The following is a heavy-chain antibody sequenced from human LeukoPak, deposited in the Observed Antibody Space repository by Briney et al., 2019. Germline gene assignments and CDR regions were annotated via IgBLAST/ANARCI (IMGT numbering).Heavy chain of an antibody. V-gene: IGHV3-15*05. J-gene: IGHJ6*04. Sequence: PGGSLRLSCALSGVTFSDAWMTWVRQAPGKGLEWVGRTRGKSAGGATDYGAPMKGRFTISRDESRNSIYLHLNSLKTEDTGVYYCGGKYLGGINVWGKGTTVTVSS. CDR1: GVTFSDAW. CDR3: GGKYLGGINV. CDR2: TRGKSAGGAT. D-gene: IGHD2/OR15-2a*01.